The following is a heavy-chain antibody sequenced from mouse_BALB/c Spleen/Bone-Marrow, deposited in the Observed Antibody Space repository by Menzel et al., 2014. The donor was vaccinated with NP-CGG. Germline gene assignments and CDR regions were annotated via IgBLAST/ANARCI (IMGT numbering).Heavy chain of an antibody. Sequence: EVQLVESGGGLVKPGGSLKLSCAASGFTFSSYAMSWVRQSPEKRLEWVAEISSGGSYTYYPDTVTGRFTISRDNAKNTLYLEMSSLRSEDTAMYYCARGGNYLDYWGQGTTLTVSS. CDR2: ISSGGSYT. CDR1: GFTFSSYA. CDR3: ARGGNYLDY. V-gene: IGHV5-9-4*01. J-gene: IGHJ2*01.